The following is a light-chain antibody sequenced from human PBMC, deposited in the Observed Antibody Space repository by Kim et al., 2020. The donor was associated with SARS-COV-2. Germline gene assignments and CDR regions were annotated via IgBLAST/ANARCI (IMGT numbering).Light chain of an antibody. J-gene: IGKJ1*01. CDR3: QQYNSYPWT. V-gene: IGKV1-5*03. CDR2: KAS. CDR1: QSISSW. Sequence: ASVGDRVTITCRASQSISSWLAWYQQKPGKAPKILIYKASSLESGVPSRFSGSGSGTEFTLTISSLQPDDFATYYCQQYNSYPWTFGQGTKVDIK.